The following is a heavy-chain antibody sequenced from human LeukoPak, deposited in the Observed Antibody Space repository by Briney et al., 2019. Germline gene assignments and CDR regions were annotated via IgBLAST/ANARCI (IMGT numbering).Heavy chain of an antibody. CDR1: GYSISGSY. Sequence: SETLSLTCSVSGYSISGSYWSRIRQPPGKGLEWIGYIYYTGDTNSNPSLKSRVIISLDTSKNQVSLQVTSVTAADTAVYYCARHTYARPFDFWGQGTLVTVSS. CDR2: IYYTGDT. CDR3: ARHTYARPFDF. J-gene: IGHJ4*02. V-gene: IGHV4-59*08. D-gene: IGHD6-6*01.